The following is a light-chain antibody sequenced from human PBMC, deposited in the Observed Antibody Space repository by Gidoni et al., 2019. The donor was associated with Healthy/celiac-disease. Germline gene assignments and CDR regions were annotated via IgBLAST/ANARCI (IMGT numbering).Light chain of an antibody. Sequence: QSALTQPASVSGSPGQSITISCTGTSSDFGGYNYVSWYQQPPGNAPKLMIYEVSNRPSGVSNRFSGSKSGNTASRTISGLQAEDEADYYCSSYTSSIFVVFGGGTKLTVL. V-gene: IGLV2-14*01. CDR1: SSDFGGYNY. CDR2: EVS. CDR3: SSYTSSIFVV. J-gene: IGLJ2*01.